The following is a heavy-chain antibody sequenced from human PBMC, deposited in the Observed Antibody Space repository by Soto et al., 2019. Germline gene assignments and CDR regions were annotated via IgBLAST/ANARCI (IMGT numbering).Heavy chain of an antibody. CDR1: GYTFATNA. V-gene: IGHV1-3*01. CDR2: INAGNGNT. J-gene: IGHJ4*02. CDR3: ARDLGGWPDY. Sequence: GASVKVSCKASGYTFATNAIHWVRQAPGQRLEWMGWINAGNGNTKYSQKFQDRVTITRDTSASTAYMELSSLRSEDTAVYYCARDLGGWPDYWGQGTLVTVSS. D-gene: IGHD2-15*01.